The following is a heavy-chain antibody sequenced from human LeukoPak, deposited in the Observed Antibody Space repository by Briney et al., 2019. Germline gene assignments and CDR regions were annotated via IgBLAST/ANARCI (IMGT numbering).Heavy chain of an antibody. D-gene: IGHD6-19*01. J-gene: IGHJ4*02. CDR1: GGSISSYY. Sequence: SESLSLTCTVSGGSISSYYWSWIRQPPGKGLEWIGYICYSGSTNYNPSLKSRVSISVDTSKNQFSLKLSSVTAADTAVYYCARVGIAVAGKVSVDFDYWGQGTLVAVRS. CDR2: ICYSGST. V-gene: IGHV4-59*01. CDR3: ARVGIAVAGKVSVDFDY.